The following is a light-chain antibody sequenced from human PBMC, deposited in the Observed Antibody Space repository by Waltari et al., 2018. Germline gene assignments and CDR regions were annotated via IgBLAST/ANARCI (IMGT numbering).Light chain of an antibody. CDR2: RQN. Sequence: QQLPGTAPKLLSDRQNQRPSGCPDRFFGSKSGTSASLGISGLRSEDEAYYYCAAWDDSLSGCVVFGGGTKVTVL. V-gene: IGLV1-47*01. CDR3: AAWDDSLSGCVV. J-gene: IGLJ2*01.